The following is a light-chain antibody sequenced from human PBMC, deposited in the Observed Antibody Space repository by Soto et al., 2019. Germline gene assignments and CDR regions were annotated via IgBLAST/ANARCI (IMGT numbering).Light chain of an antibody. Sequence: QSVLTQPASVSGSPGQSITISCTGSSNDVGVYNYISWYQHHPGKAPKLMIYEVSNRPSGVSNRFSGSKSGNTASLTISGLQTEDEADYYCGSITSSTTSVFGTGTKVNVL. J-gene: IGLJ1*01. CDR3: GSITSSTTSV. CDR2: EVS. CDR1: SNDVGVYNY. V-gene: IGLV2-14*01.